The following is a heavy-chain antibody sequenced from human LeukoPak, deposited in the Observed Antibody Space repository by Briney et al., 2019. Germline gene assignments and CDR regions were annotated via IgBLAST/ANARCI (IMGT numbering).Heavy chain of an antibody. Sequence: TGGSLRLSCAASGFTFTSYAMNWVRQAPGKGLEWVSGISGSGGSTYYADSGKGRFSISRDNSKNTLYLQLNSLRVEDTAEYYCAKAHGGSYHSGIDWGQGTLVIVSS. CDR1: GFTFTSYA. D-gene: IGHD1-26*01. CDR3: AKAHGGSYHSGID. J-gene: IGHJ4*02. V-gene: IGHV3-23*01. CDR2: ISGSGGST.